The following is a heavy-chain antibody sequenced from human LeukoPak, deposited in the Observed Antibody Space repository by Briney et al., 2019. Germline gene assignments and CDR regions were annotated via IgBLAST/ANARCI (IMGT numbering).Heavy chain of an antibody. CDR3: AKFSSRGWSRSTNK. Sequence: GGSLRLSCVASGFTFSSYAMGWVRQAAGKGLDGVSDISISGGTTYSADSVKGRVTISRDNPKTPLYLPMHSLSPDDTAVYYCAKFSSRGWSRSTNKWGQGTLVTVSS. CDR1: GFTFSSYA. D-gene: IGHD6-19*01. CDR2: ISISGGTT. J-gene: IGHJ4*02. V-gene: IGHV3-23*01.